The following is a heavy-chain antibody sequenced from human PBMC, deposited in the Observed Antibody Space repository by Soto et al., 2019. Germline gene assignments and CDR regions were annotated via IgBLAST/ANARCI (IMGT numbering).Heavy chain of an antibody. D-gene: IGHD2-2*02. V-gene: IGHV3-23*01. CDR1: GFDFNKYA. CDR3: AIDSPSYTTSPFYFDS. Sequence: PGGSLRLSCAAFGFDFNKYAMTWVRQAPGKGLQWVSSITSNGDSTYYADSVKGRFTTSRDNSKNTLYLQMNSLRADDTAVFYCAIDSPSYTTSPFYFDSWGQGTLVTVCS. J-gene: IGHJ4*02. CDR2: ITSNGDST.